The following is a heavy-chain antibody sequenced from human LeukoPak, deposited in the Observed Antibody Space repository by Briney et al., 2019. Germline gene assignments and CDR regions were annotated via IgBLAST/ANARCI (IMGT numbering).Heavy chain of an antibody. D-gene: IGHD1-26*01. Sequence: GGSLRLSCAASGFTVSSNYMNWVRQAPGRGLEWVSAITGSDESTYYADSVKGRFTISRDNSKNTLSLQMNSLRAEDTAVYYCARSDGSYLLVPFDYWGQGTLVTVSS. CDR2: ITGSDEST. V-gene: IGHV3-53*01. J-gene: IGHJ4*02. CDR1: GFTVSSNY. CDR3: ARSDGSYLLVPFDY.